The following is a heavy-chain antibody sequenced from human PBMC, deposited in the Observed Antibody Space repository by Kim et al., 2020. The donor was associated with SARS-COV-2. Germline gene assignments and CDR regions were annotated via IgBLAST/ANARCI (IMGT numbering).Heavy chain of an antibody. Sequence: KFQGGVTITADESTSTAYMELSSLRSEDTAVYYCARASYDILTGYYDFDYWGQGTLVTVSS. D-gene: IGHD3-9*01. CDR3: ARASYDILTGYYDFDY. V-gene: IGHV1-69*01. J-gene: IGHJ4*02.